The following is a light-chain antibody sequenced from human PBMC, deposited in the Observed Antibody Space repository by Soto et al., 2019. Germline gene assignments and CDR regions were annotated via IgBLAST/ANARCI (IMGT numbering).Light chain of an antibody. Sequence: EVVLTQSPGTLSLSPGERSTLSCRASQSVSSYFLAWYQHKPGLAPRLLIYGASTRATSIPDRFSGSGSGTDFTLTISRLEPEDFAVYYCHQYSGSPWTFGQGTKVEIK. J-gene: IGKJ1*01. CDR3: HQYSGSPWT. CDR1: QSVSSYF. CDR2: GAS. V-gene: IGKV3-20*01.